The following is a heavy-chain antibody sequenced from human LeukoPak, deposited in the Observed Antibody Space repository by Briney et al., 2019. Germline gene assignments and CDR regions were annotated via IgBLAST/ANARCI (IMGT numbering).Heavy chain of an antibody. Sequence: GGSLRLSCAASGFTVSNNYMSWVRQAPGKGLEWVSVIYSSGTTYDADSVRGRLTISRDNSKNTLYLQMNSLRAEDTAVYYCARGSRDYVYGMDVWGQGTTVTVSS. D-gene: IGHD4-17*01. CDR2: IYSSGTT. CDR3: ARGSRDYVYGMDV. J-gene: IGHJ6*02. V-gene: IGHV3-66*01. CDR1: GFTVSNNY.